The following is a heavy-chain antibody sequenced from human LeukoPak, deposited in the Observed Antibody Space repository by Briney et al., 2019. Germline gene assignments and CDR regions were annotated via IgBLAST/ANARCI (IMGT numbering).Heavy chain of an antibody. Sequence: GESLKISGKGSGYSFTSYWIGWVGQMPGKGLEWMGIIYPGDSDTRYSPSFQGQVTISADKSISTAYLQWSSLKASDTAMYYCARHRPALYYYEIDYYYMDVWGKGTTVTVSS. V-gene: IGHV5-51*01. D-gene: IGHD3-22*01. CDR3: ARHRPALYYYEIDYYYMDV. CDR1: GYSFTSYW. J-gene: IGHJ6*03. CDR2: IYPGDSDT.